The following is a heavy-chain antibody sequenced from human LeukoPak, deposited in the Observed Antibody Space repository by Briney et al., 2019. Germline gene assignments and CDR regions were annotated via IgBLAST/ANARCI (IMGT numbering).Heavy chain of an antibody. D-gene: IGHD3-10*01. CDR3: ARVDYTYYYGSGRPTPPDY. V-gene: IGHV3-7*01. CDR1: GFTFSNYW. CDR2: IKRDESEK. Sequence: GGSLRLSCAASGFTFSNYWMAWVRQAPGKGLEWVANIKRDESEKYYVDSVKGRFTISRDNAKNSLFLQMNSLRAKDTAVYYCARVDYTYYYGSGRPTPPDYWGQGTLVTVSS. J-gene: IGHJ4*02.